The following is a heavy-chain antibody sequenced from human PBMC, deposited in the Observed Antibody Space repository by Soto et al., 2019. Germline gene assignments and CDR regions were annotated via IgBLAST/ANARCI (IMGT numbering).Heavy chain of an antibody. Sequence: SETLSLTCAVSSGSISSSNWWSWVRQPPGKGLEWIGEIYHSGSTNYNPSLKSRVTISVDKSKNQFSLKLSSVTAADTAVYYCAREVVNCSSTSCYYYYYMDVWGKGTTVTSP. CDR3: AREVVNCSSTSCYYYYYMDV. CDR1: SGSISSSNW. J-gene: IGHJ6*03. D-gene: IGHD2-2*01. CDR2: IYHSGST. V-gene: IGHV4-4*02.